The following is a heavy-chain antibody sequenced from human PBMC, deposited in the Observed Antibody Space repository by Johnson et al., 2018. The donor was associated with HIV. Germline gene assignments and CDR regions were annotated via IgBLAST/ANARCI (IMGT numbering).Heavy chain of an antibody. CDR3: AREYYDSSGYYYGGVSAFDI. V-gene: IGHV3-30-3*01. D-gene: IGHD3-22*01. Sequence: VQLVESGGGLVQPGGSLRLSCAASGFTFDDYAMHWVRQAPGKGLEWVAVISYDGSNKYYADSVKGRFTISRDNCKNTLNLQMNSLRAGDAAVYYFAREYYDSSGYYYGGVSAFDIWGQGTMVTVSS. CDR1: GFTFDDYA. J-gene: IGHJ3*02. CDR2: ISYDGSNK.